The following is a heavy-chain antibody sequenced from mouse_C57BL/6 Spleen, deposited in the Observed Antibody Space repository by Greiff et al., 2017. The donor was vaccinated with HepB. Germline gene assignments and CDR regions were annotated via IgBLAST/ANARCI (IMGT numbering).Heavy chain of an antibody. CDR3: ARPYDYDGFAY. Sequence: EVQLVESGPGLVKPSQSLSLTCSVTGYSITSGYYWNWIRQFPGNKLEWMGYISYDGSNNYNPSLKNRISITRDTSKNQFFLKLNSVTTEDTATYYCARPYDYDGFAYWGQGTLVTVSA. CDR2: ISYDGSN. D-gene: IGHD2-4*01. V-gene: IGHV3-6*01. J-gene: IGHJ3*01. CDR1: GYSITSGYY.